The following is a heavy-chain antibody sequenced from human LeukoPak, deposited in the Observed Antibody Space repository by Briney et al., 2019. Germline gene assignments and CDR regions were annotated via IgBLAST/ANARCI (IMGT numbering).Heavy chain of an antibody. V-gene: IGHV1-24*01. Sequence: ASVKVSCKVSGYTLTELSMHWVRQAPGKGLEWMGGFDPEDGETIYAQTFQGRVTMTEDTSTDTAYMELSSLRSEDTAVYYCATDLVGQSWYYFDYWGQGTLVTVSS. CDR1: GYTLTELS. D-gene: IGHD6-13*01. J-gene: IGHJ4*02. CDR3: ATDLVGQSWYYFDY. CDR2: FDPEDGET.